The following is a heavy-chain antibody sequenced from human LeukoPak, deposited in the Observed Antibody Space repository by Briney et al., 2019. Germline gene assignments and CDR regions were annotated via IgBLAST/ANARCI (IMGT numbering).Heavy chain of an antibody. CDR2: INYSGST. V-gene: IGHV4-59*08. Sequence: SETLSLTCTVSGGSISNYYWSWIRQPPGKGLEWIGYINYSGSTNYNPSLKSRVTISVDTSKNQFSLKLSSVTAADTAVYYCARTIAAHGAWFDPWGQGTLVTVSS. D-gene: IGHD6-6*01. CDR1: GGSISNYY. J-gene: IGHJ5*02. CDR3: ARTIAAHGAWFDP.